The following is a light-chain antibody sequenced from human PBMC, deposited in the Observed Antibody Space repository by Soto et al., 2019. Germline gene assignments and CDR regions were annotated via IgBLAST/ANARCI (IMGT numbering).Light chain of an antibody. J-gene: IGKJ1*01. CDR2: KAS. Sequence: DIQLTQSPSTLSPSVGDRVTITCRASQSVNYWLAWYQQKPGKAPKLLIHKASTLKSGVPSRFSGSGSGTEFTLTISSLQPDDFATYYCQHYNSYSEAFGQGTKVDIK. CDR1: QSVNYW. CDR3: QHYNSYSEA. V-gene: IGKV1-5*03.